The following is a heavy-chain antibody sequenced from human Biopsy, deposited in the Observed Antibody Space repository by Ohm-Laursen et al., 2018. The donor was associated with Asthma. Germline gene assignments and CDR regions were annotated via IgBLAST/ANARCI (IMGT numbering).Heavy chain of an antibody. Sequence: GTLSLTCAVYGGSFSSNYWSWIRQTPGKGLEWLGDTHHNGYTNYNPSLSSRLPLSVDTSKNQFSLRLTSVTAADTAVYYCARGSSSRLSQWELLVSGGKRAHSYYGMDVWGQGTTVTVSS. D-gene: IGHD1-26*01. CDR2: THHNGYT. J-gene: IGHJ6*02. V-gene: IGHV4-34*01. CDR1: GGSFSSNY. CDR3: ARGSSSRLSQWELLVSGGKRAHSYYGMDV.